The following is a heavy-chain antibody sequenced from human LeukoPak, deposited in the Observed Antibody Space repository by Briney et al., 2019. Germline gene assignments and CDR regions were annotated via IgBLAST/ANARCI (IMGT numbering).Heavy chain of an antibody. D-gene: IGHD1-26*01. J-gene: IGHJ3*02. Sequence: GESLKISCKGAGYKFSNYWIGWVRQRPGKGPEWMGIIYPGDSDTTHSPSFQGQVTISVDMSINTAYLQWSSLKASDTAMYFCARRLWNWDEGAPGDGFDIWGLGTKVIVSP. V-gene: IGHV5-51*01. CDR2: IYPGDSDT. CDR3: ARRLWNWDEGAPGDGFDI. CDR1: GYKFSNYW.